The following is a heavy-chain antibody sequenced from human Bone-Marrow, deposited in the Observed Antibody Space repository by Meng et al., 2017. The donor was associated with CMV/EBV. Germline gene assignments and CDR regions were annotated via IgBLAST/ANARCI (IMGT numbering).Heavy chain of an antibody. CDR2: INWNGGTT. CDR3: ARVRVHYYNSSGYYYFDY. V-gene: IGHV3-20*04. Sequence: GESLKISCAASGFTFSSYGMHWVRQAPGKGLEWVSGINWNGGTTGYADSVKGRFTISRDNAKNSLYVQMNSLRAEDTALYYCARVRVHYYNSSGYYYFDYWGHGTLVTVSS. D-gene: IGHD3-22*01. J-gene: IGHJ4*01. CDR1: GFTFSSYG.